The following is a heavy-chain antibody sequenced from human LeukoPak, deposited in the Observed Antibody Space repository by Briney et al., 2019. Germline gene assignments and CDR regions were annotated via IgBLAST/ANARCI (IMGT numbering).Heavy chain of an antibody. D-gene: IGHD1-26*01. CDR2: INHSGST. Sequence: KPSETLSLTCAVYGGSFSGYYWSWIRQPPGKGLEWIGEINHSGSTNYNPSLKSRVTISVDTSKNQFSLKLSSVTAADTAVYYCARVQWDPDYYYYMDVWGKGTTVTVSS. J-gene: IGHJ6*03. V-gene: IGHV4-34*01. CDR1: GGSFSGYY. CDR3: ARVQWDPDYYYYMDV.